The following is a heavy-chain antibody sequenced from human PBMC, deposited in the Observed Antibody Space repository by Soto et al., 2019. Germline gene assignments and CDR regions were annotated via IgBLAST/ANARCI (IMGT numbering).Heavy chain of an antibody. CDR2: IHGNGGT. D-gene: IGHD3-9*01. V-gene: IGHV4-39*01. CDR1: GDSISSSSYY. CDR3: ASRYGPSEFDH. Sequence: QLQLEESGPGLVKSSETLSLTCSVSGDSISSSSYYWGWIRQSPGEGLEWIGNIHGNGGTQYNPSLSRRVIISVDTSANQFSLRRTSVTAADTAVYYCASRYGPSEFDHWGQGSLGTVSS. J-gene: IGHJ4*02.